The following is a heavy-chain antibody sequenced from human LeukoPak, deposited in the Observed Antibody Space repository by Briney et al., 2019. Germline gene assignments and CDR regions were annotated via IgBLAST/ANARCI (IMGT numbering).Heavy chain of an antibody. V-gene: IGHV1-2*02. CDR2: IIPHSGGT. CDR3: STEDKFCTTPKCGVY. J-gene: IGHJ4*02. Sequence: ASVKVSCKASGYTFTGHYMHWVRQAPGQDLEWMGFIIPHSGGTNYRQRFQGRVLMTRDMSIGTFYMELSSLRSDDTAVYYCSTEDKFCTTPKCGVYWGQGTLVTVSS. CDR1: GYTFTGHY. D-gene: IGHD2-15*01.